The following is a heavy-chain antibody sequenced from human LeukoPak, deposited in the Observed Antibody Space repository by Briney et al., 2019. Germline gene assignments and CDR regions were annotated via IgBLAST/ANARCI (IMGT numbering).Heavy chain of an antibody. Sequence: ASVKVSCKASGYTFTSYAMNWVRQAPGQGLEWMGWINTNTGNPTYAQGFTGRFVFSLDTSVSTAYPQISSLKAEDTAVYYCARISRQQLVYYGMDVWGQGTTVTVSS. CDR1: GYTFTSYA. V-gene: IGHV7-4-1*02. D-gene: IGHD6-13*01. J-gene: IGHJ6*02. CDR3: ARISRQQLVYYGMDV. CDR2: INTNTGNP.